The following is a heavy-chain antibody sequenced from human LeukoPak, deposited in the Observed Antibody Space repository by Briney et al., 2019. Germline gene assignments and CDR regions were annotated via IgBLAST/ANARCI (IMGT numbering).Heavy chain of an antibody. CDR3: ARGITMVRGVYYYYYGMDV. CDR1: GCSISSYY. V-gene: IGHV4-59*01. CDR2: IYYSGST. D-gene: IGHD3-10*01. J-gene: IGHJ6*02. Sequence: SETLCLTCTVSGCSISSYYWSWIRQPPGKGLEWVGYIYYSGSTNYNPSLKSRVTISVDTSKTQSSLKLSSVTAADTAVYYCARGITMVRGVYYYYYGMDVWGQGTTVTVSS.